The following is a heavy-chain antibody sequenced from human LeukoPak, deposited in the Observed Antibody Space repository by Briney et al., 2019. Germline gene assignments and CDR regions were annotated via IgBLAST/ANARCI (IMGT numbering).Heavy chain of an antibody. CDR1: GFTFSSYG. Sequence: GGSLRLSCAASGFTFSSYGMHWVRQAPGKGLEWVAVISYDGSNEYYADSVKGRFTISRDNSKNTLYLQMNSLRAEDTAVYYCAKDLREAYYYDSIGYWGQGTLVTVSS. CDR2: ISYDGSNE. D-gene: IGHD3-22*01. J-gene: IGHJ4*02. CDR3: AKDLREAYYYDSIGY. V-gene: IGHV3-30*18.